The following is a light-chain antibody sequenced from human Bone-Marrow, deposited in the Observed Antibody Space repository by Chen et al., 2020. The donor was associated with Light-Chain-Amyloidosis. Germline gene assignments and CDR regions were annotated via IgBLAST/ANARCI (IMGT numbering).Light chain of an antibody. CDR1: NIGSTS. CDR3: QIWDRTSTHYV. CDR2: DDS. J-gene: IGLJ1*01. Sequence: SYVLTQPSSVSVAPGQPATIACGGNNIGSTSVHWYQQTPGQAPLLVVYDDSDRPSGIPERFSGSNSGNTATLTISRVEVGDEADYYCQIWDRTSTHYVFGFGSKVTVL. V-gene: IGLV3-21*02.